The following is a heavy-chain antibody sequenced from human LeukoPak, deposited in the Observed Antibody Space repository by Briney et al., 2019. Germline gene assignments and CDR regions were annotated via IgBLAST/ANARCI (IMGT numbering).Heavy chain of an antibody. Sequence: PSETLSLTCTVSGGSISSSSYYWGWIRQPPGKGLEWIGSIYTSGSTNYNPSLKSRVTISVDTSKNQFSLKLSSVTAADTAVYYCARDPGLLWFGELDAFDIWGQGTMVTVSS. CDR3: ARDPGLLWFGELDAFDI. CDR1: GGSISSSSYY. J-gene: IGHJ3*02. CDR2: IYTSGST. D-gene: IGHD3-10*01. V-gene: IGHV4-39*07.